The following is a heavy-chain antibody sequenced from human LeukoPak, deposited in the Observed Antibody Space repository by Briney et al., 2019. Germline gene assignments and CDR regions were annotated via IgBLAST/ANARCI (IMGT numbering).Heavy chain of an antibody. J-gene: IGHJ4*02. CDR3: ARVTGYMTEDFFDY. V-gene: IGHV4-59*01. CDR2: IYYRGYT. D-gene: IGHD6-13*01. Sequence: SETLSLTCTVSGGSISSYYWSWIRQPPGKGLEWIGSIYYRGYTYYNPSLKSRITISVDTSKNQFSLKVSSVTAADTAVYYCARVTGYMTEDFFDYWGQGTLVTVSS. CDR1: GGSISSYY.